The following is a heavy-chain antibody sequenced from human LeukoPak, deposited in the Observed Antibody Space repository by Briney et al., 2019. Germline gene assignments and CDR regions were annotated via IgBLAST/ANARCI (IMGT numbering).Heavy chain of an antibody. Sequence: GGSLRLSSAASGFTFSSYGMHWVRQTPGKGLEWVAFIWYDGSNEEYADSVKGRFTISRDNAKNSLYLQMNSLRAEDTAVFYCARDPYYYDSSGYWAVGTYYYYGMDVWGQGTTVTVYS. V-gene: IGHV3-33*01. CDR2: IWYDGSNE. CDR3: ARDPYYYDSSGYWAVGTYYYYGMDV. D-gene: IGHD3-22*01. CDR1: GFTFSSYG. J-gene: IGHJ6*02.